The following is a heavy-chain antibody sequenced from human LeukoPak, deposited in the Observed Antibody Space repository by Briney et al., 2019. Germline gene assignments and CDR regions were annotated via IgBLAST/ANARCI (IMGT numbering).Heavy chain of an antibody. D-gene: IGHD4-17*01. Sequence: GGSLRLSCAAFGFPFSSYEMNWVRQAPGKGLGGVSYIIISGSTIYYADSVKGRFTISRDNAKNSLYLQMTSLRAEDTAVYYCAREAATVTTWFDPWGQGTLVTVSS. CDR2: IIISGSTI. J-gene: IGHJ5*02. V-gene: IGHV3-48*03. CDR1: GFPFSSYE. CDR3: AREAATVTTWFDP.